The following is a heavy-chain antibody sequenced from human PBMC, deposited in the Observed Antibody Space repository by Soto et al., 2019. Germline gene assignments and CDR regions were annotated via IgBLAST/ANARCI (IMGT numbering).Heavy chain of an antibody. D-gene: IGHD3-10*01. Sequence: QLQLQESGPGLLKPSETLSLTCTFSGDSISRSRYYGGWIRQPPGGGLEWIATIYYSGTTYYNPSLQSRVTISVDTPKSQFSLKLTSLTAADTAVYYCATRRGAMIDYWGQGTLVTVSS. J-gene: IGHJ4*02. V-gene: IGHV4-39*01. CDR2: IYYSGTT. CDR1: GDSISRSRYY. CDR3: ATRRGAMIDY.